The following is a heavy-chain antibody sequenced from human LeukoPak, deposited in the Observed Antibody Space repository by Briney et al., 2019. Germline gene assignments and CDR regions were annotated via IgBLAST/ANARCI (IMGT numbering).Heavy chain of an antibody. CDR2: IYTSGST. J-gene: IGHJ4*02. CDR3: ASDFSY. V-gene: IGHV4-4*08. CDR1: GGAFSGYY. Sequence: PSETLSLTCAVYGGAFSGYYWSWIRQPPGKGLEWIGRIYTSGSTNYNPSLKSRVTISVDTSKNQFSLKLSSVTAADTAVYYCASDFSYWGQGILVTVSS.